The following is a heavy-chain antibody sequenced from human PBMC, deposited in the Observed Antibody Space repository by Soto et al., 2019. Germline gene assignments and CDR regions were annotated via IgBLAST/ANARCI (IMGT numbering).Heavy chain of an antibody. V-gene: IGHV4-30-2*01. CDR3: ARVKVVVTAIPYFDY. J-gene: IGHJ4*02. CDR1: GGSISSGDYY. Sequence: PSETLSLTCAASGGSISSGDYYWSWMRQHPGKGLEWIGYIYHSGSTYYNPSLKSRVTISVDRSKNQFSLKLSSVTAADTAVYYCARVKVVVTAIPYFDYWGQGTLVTVSS. D-gene: IGHD2-21*02. CDR2: IYHSGST.